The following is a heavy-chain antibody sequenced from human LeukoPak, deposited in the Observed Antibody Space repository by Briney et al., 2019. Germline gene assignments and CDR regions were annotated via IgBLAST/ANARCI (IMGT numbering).Heavy chain of an antibody. D-gene: IGHD4/OR15-4a*01. CDR2: INHSGRT. J-gene: IGHJ4*02. CDR3: ARQNYGAAPLRY. CDR1: GGSFSGYY. V-gene: IGHV4-34*01. Sequence: SETLSLTCAVYGGSFSGYYWSWIRQPPGKGLEWIGEINHSGRTNYNPSLKSRVTISVDTSKDQFSLKLSSVTAADTAVYYCARQNYGAAPLRYWGQGTLVTVSS.